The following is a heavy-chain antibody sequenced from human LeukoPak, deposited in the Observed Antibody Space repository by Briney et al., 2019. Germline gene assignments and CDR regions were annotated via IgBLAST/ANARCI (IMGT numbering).Heavy chain of an antibody. CDR1: GGSISSSSYY. Sequence: SETLSLTCTVSGGSISSSSYYWSWIRQPPGKGLEWIGYIYYSGSTNYNPSLKSRVTISVDTSKNQFSLKLSSVTAADTAVYYCATALAGYPAWYFDLWGRGTLVTVSS. J-gene: IGHJ2*01. D-gene: IGHD5-12*01. V-gene: IGHV4-61*01. CDR3: ATALAGYPAWYFDL. CDR2: IYYSGST.